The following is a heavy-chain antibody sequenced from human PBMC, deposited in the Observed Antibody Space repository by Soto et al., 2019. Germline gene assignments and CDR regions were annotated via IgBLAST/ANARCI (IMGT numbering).Heavy chain of an antibody. D-gene: IGHD2-8*01. CDR2: IYYSGST. J-gene: IGHJ4*02. V-gene: IGHV4-59*01. Sequence: PSETLSLTCTVSGGSISSYYWSWIRQPPGKGLEWIGYIYYSGSTNYNPSLKSRVTISVDTSKNQFSLKLSSVTAVDTAVYYCARIRPNANFDYWGQGTLVTVSS. CDR3: ARIRPNANFDY. CDR1: GGSISSYY.